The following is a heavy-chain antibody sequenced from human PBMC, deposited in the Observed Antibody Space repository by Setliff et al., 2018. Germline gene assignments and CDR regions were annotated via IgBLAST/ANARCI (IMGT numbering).Heavy chain of an antibody. Sequence: SETLSLTCNVSGVSIANTASYWSWIRQPAGKELEWIGQIYTSWSTNYNPSLKSRVTISLDTSKNQFSLKLGSVTAADTAVYYCARTGTYRYFDYWGQGALVTVSS. V-gene: IGHV4-61*09. CDR3: ARTGTYRYFDY. CDR1: GVSIANTASY. J-gene: IGHJ4*02. D-gene: IGHD1-1*01. CDR2: IYTSWST.